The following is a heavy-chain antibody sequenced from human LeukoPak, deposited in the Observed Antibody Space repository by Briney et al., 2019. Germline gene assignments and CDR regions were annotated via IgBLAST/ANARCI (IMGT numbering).Heavy chain of an antibody. CDR1: GGTFSSYA. J-gene: IGHJ3*02. D-gene: IGHD6-13*01. Sequence: SVKVSCKASGGTFSSYAISWVRQAPGQGLEWTGGIIPIFGTANYAQKFQGRVTITTDESTSTAYMELSSLRSEDTAVYYCASVSAAAGMGDAFDIWGQGTMVTVSS. CDR3: ASVSAAAGMGDAFDI. V-gene: IGHV1-69*05. CDR2: IIPIFGTA.